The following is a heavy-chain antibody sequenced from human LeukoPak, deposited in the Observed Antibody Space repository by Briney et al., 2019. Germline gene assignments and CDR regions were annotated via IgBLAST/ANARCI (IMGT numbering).Heavy chain of an antibody. Sequence: ASVNVSCKASGYTFTSYDINWVRQATGQGLEWMGWMNPNSGNTGYAQKFQGRVTMTRNTSISTAYMELSSLRSEDTAVYYCARGARRYCSGGSCHRYFDLWGRGTLVTVSS. D-gene: IGHD2-15*01. CDR1: GYTFTSYD. CDR3: ARGARRYCSGGSCHRYFDL. CDR2: MNPNSGNT. J-gene: IGHJ2*01. V-gene: IGHV1-8*01.